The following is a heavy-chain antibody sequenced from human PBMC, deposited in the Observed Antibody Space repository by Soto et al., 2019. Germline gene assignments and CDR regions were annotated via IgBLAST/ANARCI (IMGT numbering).Heavy chain of an antibody. J-gene: IGHJ6*03. CDR2: ISSSSSTI. D-gene: IGHD5-12*01. V-gene: IGHV3-48*01. CDR3: ARETGYSGYDYYYYYMDV. CDR1: GFTFSSYS. Sequence: GGSLRLSCAASGFTFSSYSMNWVRQAPGKGLEWVSYISSSSSTIYYADSVKGRFTISRDNAKNSLYLQMNSLRAEDTAVYCCARETGYSGYDYYYYYMDVWGKGTTVTVSS.